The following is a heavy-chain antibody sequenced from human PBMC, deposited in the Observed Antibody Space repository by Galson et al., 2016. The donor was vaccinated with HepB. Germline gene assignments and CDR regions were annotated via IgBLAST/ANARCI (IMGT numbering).Heavy chain of an antibody. Sequence: SLRLSCAASGFTLSSYGVHWVRQAPGKGLEWVAVISYDGSNKYYADSVKGRFTSSRDNSKNTLYLQMNSLRAEDTAVYYWAKDRSFGYFGSGGMDVWGQGTTVTVSS. V-gene: IGHV3-30*18. J-gene: IGHJ6*02. CDR3: AKDRSFGYFGSGGMDV. CDR2: ISYDGSNK. CDR1: GFTLSSYG. D-gene: IGHD3-10*01.